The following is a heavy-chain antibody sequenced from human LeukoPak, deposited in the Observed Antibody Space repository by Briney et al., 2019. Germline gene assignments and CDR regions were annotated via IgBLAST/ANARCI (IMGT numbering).Heavy chain of an antibody. D-gene: IGHD3-22*01. CDR1: GGSISSSSYY. J-gene: IGHJ5*02. V-gene: IGHV4-39*07. Sequence: SETLSLTCTVSGGSISSSSYYWDWIRQPPGKGLEWIGSLYHTGSTYYNPSLKSRLTISIDTSKNQFSLKLSSVTAADTAVYYCARGVTMIGRLRFDPWGQGTLVTVSS. CDR2: LYHTGST. CDR3: ARGVTMIGRLRFDP.